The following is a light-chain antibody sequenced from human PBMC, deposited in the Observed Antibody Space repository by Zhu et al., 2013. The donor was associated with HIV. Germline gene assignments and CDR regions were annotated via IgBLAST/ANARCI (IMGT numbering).Light chain of an antibody. CDR2: KAS. CDR1: QSVSTW. CDR3: QQYETFPYS. Sequence: DIQMTQSPSTVSASIGDRVTITCRASQSVSTWLAWYQHKPGKAPKLLISKASSLESGVPSRFTGSGSGTVFTLTISSLQPDDFATYYCQQYETFPYSFGQGTKLDFK. V-gene: IGKV1-5*03. J-gene: IGKJ2*01.